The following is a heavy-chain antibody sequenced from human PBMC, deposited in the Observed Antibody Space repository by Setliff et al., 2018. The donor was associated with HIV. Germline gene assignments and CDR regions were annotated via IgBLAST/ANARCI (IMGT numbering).Heavy chain of an antibody. CDR1: GGIISSDSFF. V-gene: IGHV4-61*09. Sequence: SETLSLTCTVSGGIISSDSFFWSWIRQPAGKGLEWIGHISATGSTNYNPPLKSRVTMSLDTSKNQFSLNLNSVTAADTAVYYCASRAGGDYWGQGTLVTVS. CDR2: ISATGST. CDR3: ASRAGGDY. J-gene: IGHJ4*02. D-gene: IGHD3-16*01.